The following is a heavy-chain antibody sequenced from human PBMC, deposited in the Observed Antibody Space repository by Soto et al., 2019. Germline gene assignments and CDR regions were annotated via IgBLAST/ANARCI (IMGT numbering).Heavy chain of an antibody. V-gene: IGHV1-18*01. CDR3: VVAAQPYYFDC. J-gene: IGHJ4*02. CDR1: GYTFTSYG. CDR2: ISAYNGNT. Sequence: HVQLVQSGAEVKKPGASVKVSCKASGYTFTSYGISWVRQAPGQGLEWMGGISAYNGNTNYAQKLQGRVTMTTDTSTSTAYMVLRSLRSDDTAVYYCVVAAQPYYFDCCGQGTLVTVAS. D-gene: IGHD2-15*01.